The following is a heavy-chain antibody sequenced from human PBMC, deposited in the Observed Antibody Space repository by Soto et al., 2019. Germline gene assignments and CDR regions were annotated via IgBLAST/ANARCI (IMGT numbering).Heavy chain of an antibody. CDR1: GGTFSSYA. CDR3: ARPRDSSGYLLDY. D-gene: IGHD3-22*01. Sequence: ASVKVSCKASGGTFSSYAISWVRQAPGQGLEWMGGIIPIFGTANYAQKFQGRVTITADESTSTAYMELSSLRSEDTAVYYCARPRDSSGYLLDYWGQGTPVTVSS. V-gene: IGHV1-69*13. J-gene: IGHJ4*02. CDR2: IIPIFGTA.